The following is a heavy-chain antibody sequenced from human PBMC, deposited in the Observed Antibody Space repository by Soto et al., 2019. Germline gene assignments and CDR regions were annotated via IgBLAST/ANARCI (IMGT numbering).Heavy chain of an antibody. D-gene: IGHD2-8*01. J-gene: IGHJ3*02. Sequence: GGSLRLSCAASGFTFSDYYMSWIRQAPGKGLEWVSYISSSGSTIYYADSVKGRFTISRDNAKNSLYLQMNSLRAEDTAVYYCARWALTPFHAFDIWGQGTMVTVSS. CDR2: ISSSGSTI. CDR1: GFTFSDYY. CDR3: ARWALTPFHAFDI. V-gene: IGHV3-11*01.